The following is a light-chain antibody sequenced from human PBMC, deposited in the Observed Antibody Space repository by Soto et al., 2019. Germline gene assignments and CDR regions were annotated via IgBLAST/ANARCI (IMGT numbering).Light chain of an antibody. CDR3: SSYTGSSTSYV. CDR2: DVT. CDR1: SSDVGGYNY. J-gene: IGLJ1*01. Sequence: QSALTQPASVSGSPGQSITISCTGTSSDVGGYNYVSWYQQHPGKAPKLMIYDVTNRPSGVSNRFSGSKSGNTASLTISGLQAEDEADYYCSSYTGSSTSYVFGTGPKVTVL. V-gene: IGLV2-14*01.